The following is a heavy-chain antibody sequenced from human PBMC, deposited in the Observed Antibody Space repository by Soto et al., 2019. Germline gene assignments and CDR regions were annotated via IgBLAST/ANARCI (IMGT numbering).Heavy chain of an antibody. Sequence: QVQLVESGGGVVQPGRSLRLSCAASGFTFSSYAMHWVHQAPGKGLEWVAVISYDGSNKYYADSVKGRFTISRDNSKNTLYLQMNSLRAEDTAVYYCARDQYYYDSSGYDYYYGMDVWGQGTTVTVSS. D-gene: IGHD3-22*01. CDR1: GFTFSSYA. V-gene: IGHV3-30-3*01. CDR3: ARDQYYYDSSGYDYYYGMDV. J-gene: IGHJ6*02. CDR2: ISYDGSNK.